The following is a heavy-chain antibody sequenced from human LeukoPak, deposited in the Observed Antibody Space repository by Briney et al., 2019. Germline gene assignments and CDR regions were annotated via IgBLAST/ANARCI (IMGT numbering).Heavy chain of an antibody. CDR1: GFTFSSYS. Sequence: GGSLRLSCAASGFTFSSYSMNWVRQAPGKGLEWVSYISSSSSTIYYADSVKGRFTISRDNAKNSLYLQMNSLRAEDTAVYYCARNFNYWGQGTLVTVSS. CDR2: ISSSSSTI. J-gene: IGHJ4*02. CDR3: ARNFNY. V-gene: IGHV3-48*01.